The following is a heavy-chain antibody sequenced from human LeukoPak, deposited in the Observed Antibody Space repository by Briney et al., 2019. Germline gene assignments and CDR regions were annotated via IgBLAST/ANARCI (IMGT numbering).Heavy chain of an antibody. CDR1: GFIFSRYG. D-gene: IGHD6-13*01. CDR3: ARPTPGPPGSCWLAGYYYCYGMDV. Sequence: GSTVRLSCAASGFIFSRYGMQGVRQARAKGLEGVDVIPYDGSNKYYADSVRDRFTIPRDISKHRLYVQMNSLRAGDTAVYLCARPTPGPPGSCWLAGYYYCYGMDVWGQGATVTVSS. CDR2: IPYDGSNK. V-gene: IGHV3-30*03. J-gene: IGHJ6*02.